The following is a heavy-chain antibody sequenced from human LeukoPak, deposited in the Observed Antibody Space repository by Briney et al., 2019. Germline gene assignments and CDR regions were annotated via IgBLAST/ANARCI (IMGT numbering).Heavy chain of an antibody. D-gene: IGHD2-2*01. CDR1: GGSFSGYY. CDR2: IYYSGST. V-gene: IGHV4-59*08. Sequence: SETLSLTCAVYGGSFSGYYWSWIRQPPGKGLEWIGYIYYSGSTYYNPSLKSRVTISVDTSKNQFSLKLSSVTAADTAVYYCARGLGYCSSTSCYSGDAFDIWGQGTMVTVSS. CDR3: ARGLGYCSSTSCYSGDAFDI. J-gene: IGHJ3*02.